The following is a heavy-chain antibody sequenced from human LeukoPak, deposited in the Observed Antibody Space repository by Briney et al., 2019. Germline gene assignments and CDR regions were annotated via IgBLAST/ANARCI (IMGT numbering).Heavy chain of an antibody. Sequence: SETLSLTCAVYGGSFSGYYWSWIRQPPGKGLEWIGEINHSGSTNYNPSLKSRVTISVDTSKNQFSLKLSSVTAADTAVYYCARRPKYCSGGSCYSASNWFDPWGQGTLVTVSS. J-gene: IGHJ5*02. D-gene: IGHD2-15*01. CDR1: GGSFSGYY. V-gene: IGHV4-34*01. CDR3: ARRPKYCSGGSCYSASNWFDP. CDR2: INHSGST.